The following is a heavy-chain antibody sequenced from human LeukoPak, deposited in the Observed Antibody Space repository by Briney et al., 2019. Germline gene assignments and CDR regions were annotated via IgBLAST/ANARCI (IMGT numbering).Heavy chain of an antibody. Sequence: ASVKVSCKTSGYTLTNYDINWVRQATGQGLEWMGWLNPKSGNTRYAQKFQGRVTITRDNSVGTAYIELSGLTSEDTAVYYCARAEEDVGVPNCAFDFWGQGTLVTVSS. CDR3: ARAEEDVGVPNCAFDF. J-gene: IGHJ3*01. D-gene: IGHD2-15*01. V-gene: IGHV1-8*03. CDR2: LNPKSGNT. CDR1: GYTLTNYD.